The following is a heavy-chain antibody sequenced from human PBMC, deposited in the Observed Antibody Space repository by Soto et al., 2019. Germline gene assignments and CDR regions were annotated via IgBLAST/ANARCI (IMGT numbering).Heavy chain of an antibody. CDR2: IYPGDSDT. D-gene: IGHD3-10*01. CDR1: GYSFTSYW. J-gene: IGHJ6*02. V-gene: IGHV5-51*01. CDR3: ERLSALFRGGYSYYGMDA. Sequence: GESLKISCKGSGYSFTSYWIGWVRQMPGKGLEWMGIIYPGDSDTRYSPSFQGQVTISADKSISTAYLQWSSLKASDTAMYYCERLSALFRGGYSYYGMDAWGQGTTVNVSS.